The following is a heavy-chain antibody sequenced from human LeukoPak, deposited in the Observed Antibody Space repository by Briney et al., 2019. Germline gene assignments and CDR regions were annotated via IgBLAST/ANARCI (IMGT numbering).Heavy chain of an antibody. Sequence: SETLSLTCAVYGGSFSGYYWSWIRQPPGKGLEWIGEINHSGNTNYNPSLKSRVTTSVDTSKNQFSLKLSSVTAADTAVYYCARGQDYYDSSGYYSRNARQYYFDYWGQGTLVTVSS. J-gene: IGHJ4*02. V-gene: IGHV4-34*01. CDR2: INHSGNT. CDR1: GGSFSGYY. CDR3: ARGQDYYDSSGYYSRNARQYYFDY. D-gene: IGHD3-22*01.